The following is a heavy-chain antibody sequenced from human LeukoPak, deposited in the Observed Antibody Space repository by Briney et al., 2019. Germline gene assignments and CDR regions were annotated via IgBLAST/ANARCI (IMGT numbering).Heavy chain of an antibody. Sequence: GGSLRLSCAASGFTFSSFAMSWVRQAPGKGLEWVSAISGGGGTTYYADSVKGRFTLSRDNFKSTLYLQMNSLRAEDTAVYYCAHHRGSLDSNTEHFQHWGQGTLAMVSS. CDR3: AHHRGSLDSNTEHFQH. CDR2: ISGGGGTT. CDR1: GFTFSSFA. D-gene: IGHD1-26*01. V-gene: IGHV3-23*01. J-gene: IGHJ1*01.